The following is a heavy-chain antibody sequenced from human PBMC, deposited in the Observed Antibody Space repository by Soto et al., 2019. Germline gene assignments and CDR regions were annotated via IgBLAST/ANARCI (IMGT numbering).Heavy chain of an antibody. J-gene: IGHJ5*02. CDR2: IYFDGSYK. CDR1: GFTFNSYG. CDR3: ARDRDILTGWLLFDP. Sequence: GGSLRLSCAASGFTFNSYGMHWVRQAPGKGLEWVAVIYFDGSYKYYADSVKGRFTISRDSSKNTLYLQMNSLRAEDTAVYYCARDRDILTGWLLFDPCGQGTLVTVSS. V-gene: IGHV3-33*01. D-gene: IGHD3-9*01.